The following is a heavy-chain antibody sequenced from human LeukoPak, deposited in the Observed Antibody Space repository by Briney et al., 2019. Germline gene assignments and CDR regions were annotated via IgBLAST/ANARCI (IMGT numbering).Heavy chain of an antibody. CDR1: GFTFSSYW. V-gene: IGHV3-7*03. J-gene: IGHJ3*02. D-gene: IGHD5-24*01. CDR2: IKQDGSEK. Sequence: GGSLRLSCAASGFTFSSYWMSWVRQAPGKGLEWVANIKQDGSEKYYVDSVKGRFTISRDNAKNSLYLQMNSLRAEDMALYYCAKDSGEMATIQGAFDIWGQGTMVTVSS. CDR3: AKDSGEMATIQGAFDI.